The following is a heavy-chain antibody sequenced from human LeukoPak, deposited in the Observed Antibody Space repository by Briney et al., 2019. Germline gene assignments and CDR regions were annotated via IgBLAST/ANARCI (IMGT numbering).Heavy chain of an antibody. CDR3: ARKRGYTYGYDY. CDR1: GGSFSGYY. Sequence: LSLTCAVYGGSFSGYYWSWIRQPPGKGLEWVSYITGSGGTIYYADSVKGRFTISRDNAKNSLYLQMNSLRAEDTAVYYCARKRGYTYGYDYWGQGTLVTVSS. D-gene: IGHD5-18*01. V-gene: IGHV3-11*01. CDR2: ITGSGGTI. J-gene: IGHJ4*02.